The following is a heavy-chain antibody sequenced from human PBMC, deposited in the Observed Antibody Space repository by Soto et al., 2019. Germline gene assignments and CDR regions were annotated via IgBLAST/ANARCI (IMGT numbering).Heavy chain of an antibody. CDR2: IIPIFGTA. D-gene: IGHD5-12*01. J-gene: IGHJ6*02. V-gene: IGHV1-69*13. Sequence: GASVKVSCKASGGTFSSYAISWVRQAPGQGLEWMGGIIPIFGTANYAQKFQGRVTITADESTSTAYMELSSLRSEDTAVYYCARHKYGLHDYYYYGMDVWGQGTTVTVSS. CDR3: ARHKYGLHDYYYYGMDV. CDR1: GGTFSSYA.